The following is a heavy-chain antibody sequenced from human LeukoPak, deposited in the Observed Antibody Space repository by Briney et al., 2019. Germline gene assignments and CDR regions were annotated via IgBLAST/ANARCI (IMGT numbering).Heavy chain of an antibody. CDR2: IYYSGST. CDR3: ARDLEAGIFQH. CDR1: GGSISSYY. D-gene: IGHD6-19*01. V-gene: IGHV4-59*01. Sequence: PSETLSLTCTVSGGSISSYYWSWIRQPPGKGLEWIGYIYYSGSTNYNPSLKSRVTISVDTSKNQFSLKLSSVTAADTAVYYCARDLEAGIFQHWGQGTLVTVSS. J-gene: IGHJ1*01.